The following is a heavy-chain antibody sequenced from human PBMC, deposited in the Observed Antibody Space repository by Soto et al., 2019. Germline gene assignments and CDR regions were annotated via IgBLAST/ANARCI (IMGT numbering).Heavy chain of an antibody. CDR1: GGSFSGYY. D-gene: IGHD3-10*01. V-gene: IGHV4-34*01. CDR2: INHSGST. CDR3: ATPYGSGSYSLDY. J-gene: IGHJ4*02. Sequence: QVQLQQWGAGLLRPSETLSLTCAVYGGSFSGYYWSWIRQPPGKGLEWIGEINHSGSTNYNPSLESRVTISVDTSKNQFSLRLSSVTAADTAVYYCATPYGSGSYSLDYWGQGTLVTVSS.